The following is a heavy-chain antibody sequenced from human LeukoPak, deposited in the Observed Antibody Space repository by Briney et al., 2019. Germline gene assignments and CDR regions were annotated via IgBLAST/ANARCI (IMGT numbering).Heavy chain of an antibody. CDR3: ARVTAYYYDSSAYFDQ. Sequence: PGGSLRLSCAASGFTFSSYSMNWVRQAPGKGLYWVSSISSSSSYIYYADSVKGRFTISRDNAKNSLYLQMNSLRAEDTAVYYCARVTAYYYDSSAYFDQWGQGTLVTVSS. V-gene: IGHV3-21*01. D-gene: IGHD3-22*01. J-gene: IGHJ4*02. CDR2: ISSSSSYI. CDR1: GFTFSSYS.